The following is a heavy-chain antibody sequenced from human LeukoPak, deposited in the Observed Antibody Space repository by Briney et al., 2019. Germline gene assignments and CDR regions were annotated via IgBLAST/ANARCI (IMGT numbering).Heavy chain of an antibody. V-gene: IGHV3-23*01. CDR1: GFTFTTYA. Sequence: GGSLRLSCAASGFTFTTYAMTWVRQAPGKGLEWVSAISGSGGNTYYADSVKGRFTISRDNSKNTLYLQMNSLRAEDTAIYYCAKGALIYGDYDYFDYWGQGTLVTVSS. D-gene: IGHD4-17*01. CDR2: ISGSGGNT. CDR3: AKGALIYGDYDYFDY. J-gene: IGHJ4*02.